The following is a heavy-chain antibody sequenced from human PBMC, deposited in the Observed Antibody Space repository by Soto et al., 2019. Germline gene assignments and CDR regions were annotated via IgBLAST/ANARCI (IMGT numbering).Heavy chain of an antibody. J-gene: IGHJ6*02. CDR1: GGSISSGDYY. D-gene: IGHD1-1*01. CDR2: IYYSGST. V-gene: IGHV4-30-4*01. CDR3: ASMSYKSGVYSYYYYGMDV. Sequence: PSETLSLTCTVSGGSISSGDYYWSWIRQPPGKGLEWIGYIYYSGSTYYNPSLKSRVTISVDTSKNQFSLKLSSVTAADTAVYYCASMSYKSGVYSYYYYGMDVWGQGTTVTVSS.